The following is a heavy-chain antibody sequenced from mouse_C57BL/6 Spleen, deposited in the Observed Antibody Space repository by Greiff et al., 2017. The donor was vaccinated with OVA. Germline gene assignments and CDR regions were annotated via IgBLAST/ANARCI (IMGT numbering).Heavy chain of an antibody. D-gene: IGHD2-1*01. V-gene: IGHV3-6*01. Sequence: ESGPGLVKPSQSLSLTCSVTGYFITSGYYWNWIRQFPGNKLEWMGYISYDGSNNYNPSLKNRISITRDTSKNQFFLKLNSVTTEDTATYYCARGRDLLWPLDYWGQGTTLTVSS. CDR3: ARGRDLLWPLDY. CDR2: ISYDGSN. CDR1: GYFITSGYY. J-gene: IGHJ2*01.